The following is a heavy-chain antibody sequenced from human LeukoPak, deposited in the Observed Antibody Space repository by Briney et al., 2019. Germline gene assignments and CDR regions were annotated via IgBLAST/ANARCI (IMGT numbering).Heavy chain of an antibody. CDR1: AYSFTSYW. V-gene: IGHV5-51*01. CDR2: IYPGDSDT. J-gene: IGHJ4*02. Sequence: GESLKISCKGSAYSFTSYWIGWVRHMPGKGMEWMGIIYPGDSDTRYSPSFQGQVTISADKSISTAYLQWSSLKASDTAMYYCARQAAAAAAPSDWGQGTLVTVSS. D-gene: IGHD6-13*01. CDR3: ARQAAAAAAPSD.